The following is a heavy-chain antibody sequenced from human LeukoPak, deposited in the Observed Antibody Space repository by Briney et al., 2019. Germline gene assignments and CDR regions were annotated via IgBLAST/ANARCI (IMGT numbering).Heavy chain of an antibody. V-gene: IGHV1-69*05. J-gene: IGHJ5*02. D-gene: IGHD3-3*01. CDR2: IIPIFGTE. CDR3: ARASLRFLEWSYNWFDA. CDR1: GGTFSSYA. Sequence: ASVKVSCKASGGTFSSYAISWVRQAPGQGLEWMGGIIPIFGTENYAQKFQGRVTITTDESTSTAYMELSSLRSEDTAVYYCARASLRFLEWSYNWFDAWGQGTLVTV.